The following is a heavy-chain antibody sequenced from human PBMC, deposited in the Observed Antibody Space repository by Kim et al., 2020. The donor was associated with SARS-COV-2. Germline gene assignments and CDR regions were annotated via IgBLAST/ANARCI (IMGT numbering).Heavy chain of an antibody. CDR1: GGSISSGDYY. Sequence: SETLSLTCTVSGGSISSGDYYWSWIRQPPGKGLEWIGYIYYSGSTYYNPSLKSRVTISVDTSKNQFSLKLSSVTAADTAVYYCARIHSSTYHPFDYWGQGTLVTVSS. D-gene: IGHD6-13*01. V-gene: IGHV4-30-4*01. CDR3: ARIHSSTYHPFDY. CDR2: IYYSGST. J-gene: IGHJ4*02.